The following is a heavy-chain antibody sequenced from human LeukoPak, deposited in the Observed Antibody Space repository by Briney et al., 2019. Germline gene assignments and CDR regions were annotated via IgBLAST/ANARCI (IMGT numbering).Heavy chain of an antibody. V-gene: IGHV1-69*13. CDR2: IIPIFGTA. Sequence: ASVKVSCKASGGTFSSYAISWVGQAPGQGLEWMGGIIPIFGTANYAQKFQGRVTITADESTSTAYMELSSLRSEDTAVYYCATWVDYDAPYYYGMDVWGQGTTVTVSS. J-gene: IGHJ6*02. CDR3: ATWVDYDAPYYYGMDV. D-gene: IGHD4-17*01. CDR1: GGTFSSYA.